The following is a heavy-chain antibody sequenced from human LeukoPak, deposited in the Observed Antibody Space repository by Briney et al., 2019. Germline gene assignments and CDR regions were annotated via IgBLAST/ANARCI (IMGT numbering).Heavy chain of an antibody. V-gene: IGHV3-7*01. Sequence: GGSLRLSCAASGFTFSSYWMSWVRQAPGKGLEWVANIKQDGSEKYYVDSVKGRFTISRDNAKNSLYLQMNSLRAEDTPVYYCARRGSYRHYYYYYMDVWGKGTTVTVSS. D-gene: IGHD1-26*01. CDR3: ARRGSYRHYYYYYMDV. CDR2: IKQDGSEK. CDR1: GFTFSSYW. J-gene: IGHJ6*03.